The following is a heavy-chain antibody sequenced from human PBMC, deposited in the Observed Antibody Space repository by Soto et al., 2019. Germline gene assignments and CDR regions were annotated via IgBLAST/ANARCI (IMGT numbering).Heavy chain of an antibody. CDR1: GGSISSSNW. Sequence: QVQLQESGPGLVKPSGTLSLTCAVSGGSISSSNWWNWVRQPPGKGLEWIGEIYHSGSTNYNPSLKSRVTISLDKSKNQFSRKLNSVTAADTAVYYWARDPKGYSSGWYEYWGQGTLVTVSS. J-gene: IGHJ4*02. V-gene: IGHV4-4*02. CDR3: ARDPKGYSSGWYEY. CDR2: IYHSGST. D-gene: IGHD6-19*01.